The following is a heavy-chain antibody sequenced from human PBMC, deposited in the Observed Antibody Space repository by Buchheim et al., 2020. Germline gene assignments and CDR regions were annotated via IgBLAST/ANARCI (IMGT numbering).Heavy chain of an antibody. Sequence: QVQLQQWGAGLLKPSETLSLTCAVYGGSFSGYYWSWIRQPPGKGLEWIGEINHSGSTNYNPSLKSRVTISVDTSKNQFSLKLSSVTAADTAVYYCVRLSGDPRSGYYYYGMDVWGQGTT. CDR2: INHSGST. D-gene: IGHD2-21*02. CDR1: GGSFSGYY. CDR3: VRLSGDPRSGYYYYGMDV. V-gene: IGHV4-34*01. J-gene: IGHJ6*02.